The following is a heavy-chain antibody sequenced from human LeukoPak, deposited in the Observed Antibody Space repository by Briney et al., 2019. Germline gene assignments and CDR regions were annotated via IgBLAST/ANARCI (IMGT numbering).Heavy chain of an antibody. CDR3: ATEPGDDDSTGTGFDY. CDR2: MNPNSGNT. Sequence: GASVKVSCKASGYTFTSYDINWVRQATGQGLEWMGWMNPNSGNTGYAQKFQGRVTMTRNTSISTAYMELSSLRSEDTAVYYCATEPGDDDSTGTGFDYWGQGTLVTVSS. J-gene: IGHJ4*02. CDR1: GYTFTSYD. D-gene: IGHD3-22*01. V-gene: IGHV1-8*01.